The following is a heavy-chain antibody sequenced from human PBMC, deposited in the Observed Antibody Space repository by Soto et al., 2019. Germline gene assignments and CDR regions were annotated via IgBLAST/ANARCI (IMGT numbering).Heavy chain of an antibody. CDR1: GFTFSSYE. J-gene: IGHJ6*02. D-gene: IGHD3-22*01. V-gene: IGHV3-48*03. CDR2: ISSSGSTI. Sequence: PGGSLRLSCAASGFTFSSYEMNWVRQAPGKGLEWVSYISSSGSTIYYADSVKGRFTISRDNAKNSLYLQMNSLRAEDTAVYYCERDGYYDSSGYYSNYYYGMDVWGQGTTVTVSS. CDR3: ERDGYYDSSGYYSNYYYGMDV.